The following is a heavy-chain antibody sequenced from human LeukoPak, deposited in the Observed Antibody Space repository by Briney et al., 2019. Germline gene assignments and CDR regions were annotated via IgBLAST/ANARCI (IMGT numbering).Heavy chain of an antibody. D-gene: IGHD2-15*01. V-gene: IGHV3-7*05. CDR2: IKPDGSEK. Sequence: PGGSLRLSCAASGFTVSSNYMSWVRQAPGKGLEWVANIKPDGSEKYYVDSVKGRFTISRDNAKNSLFLQMNSLRAEDTAVYYCARAWSTDYCGQGTLVTVSS. J-gene: IGHJ4*02. CDR1: GFTVSSNY. CDR3: ARAWSTDY.